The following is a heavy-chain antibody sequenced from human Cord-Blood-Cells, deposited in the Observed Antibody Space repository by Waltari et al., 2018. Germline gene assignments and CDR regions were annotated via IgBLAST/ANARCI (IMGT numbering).Heavy chain of an antibody. CDR3: ARDLSAVIAAAGEFDY. CDR2: ISSSSSTI. J-gene: IGHJ4*02. CDR1: GFTFSSYS. Sequence: EVQLVESGGGLVQPGGSLRLSCAASGFTFSSYSMNWVRQAPGKGLEWVSYISSSSSTIYYADSVKGRFTISRDNAKNSLYLQMNSLRAEETAVYYCARDLSAVIAAAGEFDYWGQGTLVTVSS. D-gene: IGHD6-13*01. V-gene: IGHV3-48*01.